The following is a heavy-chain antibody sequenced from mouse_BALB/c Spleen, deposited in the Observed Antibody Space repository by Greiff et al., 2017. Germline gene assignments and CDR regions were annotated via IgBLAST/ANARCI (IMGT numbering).Heavy chain of an antibody. CDR3: ARGGFDY. CDR1: GFNIKDYY. CDR2: IDPENGNT. Sequence: EVKLMESGAELVRPGALVKLSCKASGFNIKDYYMHWVKQRPEQGLEWIGWIDPENGNTIYDPKFQGKASITADTSSNTAYLQLSSLISEDTAVYYCARGGFDYWGQGTTLTVSS. V-gene: IGHV14-1*02. J-gene: IGHJ2*01.